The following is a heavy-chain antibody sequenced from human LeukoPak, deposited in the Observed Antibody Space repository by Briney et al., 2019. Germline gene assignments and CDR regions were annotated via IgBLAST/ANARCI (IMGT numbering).Heavy chain of an antibody. Sequence: GGSLRLSCAASGFTFSSYGMSWVRQAPGKGLEWVSGISGSGSGTYYADSVKGRFTISRGISKNTLFLQMNSLRAEDTAVYYCAKEYYYGSGSSTLDYWGQGTLVTVSS. J-gene: IGHJ4*02. V-gene: IGHV3-23*01. CDR2: ISGSGSGT. CDR3: AKEYYYGSGSSTLDY. CDR1: GFTFSSYG. D-gene: IGHD3-10*01.